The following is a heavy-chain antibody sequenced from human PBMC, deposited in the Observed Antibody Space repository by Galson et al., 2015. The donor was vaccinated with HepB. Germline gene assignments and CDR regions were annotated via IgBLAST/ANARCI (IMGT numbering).Heavy chain of an antibody. V-gene: IGHV1-69*04. Sequence: SVKVSCKASGGTFSSYAISWVRQAPGQGLEWMGRIIPILGIANYAQKFQGRVTITADKSTSTAYMELSSLRSEDPAVYYCARDPRGSWFDPWGQGTLVTVSS. CDR2: IIPILGIA. J-gene: IGHJ5*02. D-gene: IGHD3-16*01. CDR3: ARDPRGSWFDP. CDR1: GGTFSSYA.